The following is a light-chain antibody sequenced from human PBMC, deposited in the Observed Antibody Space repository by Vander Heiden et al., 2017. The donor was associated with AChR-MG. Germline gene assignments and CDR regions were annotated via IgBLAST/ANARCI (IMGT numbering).Light chain of an antibody. CDR1: QTVGNS. V-gene: IGKV3-11*01. Sequence: EIVLTQSPATLSLFPGERATLSCRASQTVGNSLAWYRQPPGQAPTLLIYEGSVRAPGVPARFSDNRYGSDFTLSISNLEPDDFAVYYCQQRLSWPRTFGQGTRVEV. CDR3: QQRLSWPRT. CDR2: EGS. J-gene: IGKJ1*01.